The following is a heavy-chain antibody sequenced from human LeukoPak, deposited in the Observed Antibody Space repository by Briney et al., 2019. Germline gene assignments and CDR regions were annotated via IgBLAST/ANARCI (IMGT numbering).Heavy chain of an antibody. J-gene: IGHJ4*02. D-gene: IGHD4-23*01. V-gene: IGHV4-59*01. CDR1: GGSFSGYY. Sequence: SETLSLTCAVYGGSFSGYYWSWIRQPPGKGLEWIGYIYYSGSTNYNPSLKSRVTTSVDTSKNQFSLKLSSVTAADTAVYYCARARVSVAIYFDYWGQGTLVTVSS. CDR2: IYYSGST. CDR3: ARARVSVAIYFDY.